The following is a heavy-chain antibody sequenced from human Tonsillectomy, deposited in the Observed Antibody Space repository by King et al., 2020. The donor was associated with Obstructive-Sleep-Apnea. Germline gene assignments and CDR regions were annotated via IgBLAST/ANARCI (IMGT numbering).Heavy chain of an antibody. J-gene: IGHJ6*02. Sequence: EVQLVESGGGLVQPGGSLRLSCAASGFTFNNVWMSLVLRAPGKGLDGVANMREYGNQKDSVDSVKGRVTISRDNAKNSLYLQMNSLRAEDTAVYYCARAPWQYYYYAMDVWGQGTTVTVSS. V-gene: IGHV3-7*01. CDR3: ARAPWQYYYYAMDV. D-gene: IGHD5-12*01. CDR2: MREYGNQK. CDR1: GFTFNNVW.